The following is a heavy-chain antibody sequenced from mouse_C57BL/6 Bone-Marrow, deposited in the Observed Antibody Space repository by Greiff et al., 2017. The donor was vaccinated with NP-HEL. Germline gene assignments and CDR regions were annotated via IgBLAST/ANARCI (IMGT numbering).Heavy chain of an antibody. CDR2: ISSGGSYT. J-gene: IGHJ3*01. CDR3: ASPYDYDVAWFAY. Sequence: EVMLQQSGGDLVKPGGSLKLSCAASGFTFSSYGMSWVRQTPDKRLEWVATISSGGSYTYYPDSVKGRFTISRDNAKNTLYLQMSSLKSEDTAMYYCASPYDYDVAWFAYWGQGTLVTVSA. CDR1: GFTFSSYG. D-gene: IGHD2-4*01. V-gene: IGHV5-6*01.